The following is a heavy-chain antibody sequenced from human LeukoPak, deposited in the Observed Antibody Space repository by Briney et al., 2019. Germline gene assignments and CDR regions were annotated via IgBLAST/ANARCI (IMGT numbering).Heavy chain of an antibody. J-gene: IGHJ4*02. Sequence: QSGGSLRLPCAASGFTFDDYAMHWVRQAPGKGLEWVSGITWDSGTIGYADSVKGRFTISRDNSKNSLYLQLNSLRTEDTALYYCSSRRRFGEGNFDYWGQGTLVTVSS. CDR3: SSRRRFGEGNFDY. CDR1: GFTFDDYA. CDR2: ITWDSGTI. D-gene: IGHD3-10*01. V-gene: IGHV3-9*01.